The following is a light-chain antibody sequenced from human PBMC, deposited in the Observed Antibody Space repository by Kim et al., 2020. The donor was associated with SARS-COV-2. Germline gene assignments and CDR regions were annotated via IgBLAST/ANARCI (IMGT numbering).Light chain of an antibody. V-gene: IGKV3D-20*02. CDR2: DAS. CDR1: QSVSSSQ. J-gene: IGKJ5*01. Sequence: EIVLTQSPVTLSLSPGERATLSCRATQSVSSSQLAWYQQKPGQAPRLLIYDASSRATGIPARFSGSGSGTDFTLTISRLQPEDFAVYHCQQRENSPITFGGGTRLEIK. CDR3: QQRENSPIT.